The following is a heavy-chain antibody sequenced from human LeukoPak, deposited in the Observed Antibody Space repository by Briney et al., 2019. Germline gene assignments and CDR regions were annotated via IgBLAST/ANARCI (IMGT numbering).Heavy chain of an antibody. Sequence: GGSLRLSCAASGFTFSTYTMHWVRQTPGKGLEWVALISYDGNNKYYVDSVKGRFTIPRDNSENTLYLQLNSLRVEDTAVYYCARDVAYGDYGLDYWGQGTPVTVSS. D-gene: IGHD4-17*01. CDR1: GFTFSTYT. CDR2: ISYDGNNK. V-gene: IGHV3-30*04. J-gene: IGHJ4*02. CDR3: ARDVAYGDYGLDY.